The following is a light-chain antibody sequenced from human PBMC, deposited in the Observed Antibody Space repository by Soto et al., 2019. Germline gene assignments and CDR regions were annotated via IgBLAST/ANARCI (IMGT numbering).Light chain of an antibody. CDR2: DVS. V-gene: IGLV2-14*03. CDR3: SSYTTSNTRQIV. J-gene: IGLJ1*01. CDR1: SSDVGGYNY. Sequence: QSVLTQPASVSGSPGQSITISCTGTSSDVGGYNYVSWYQHHPGNAPKLMIYDVSNRPSGVSIRFSGSKSDNTASLTISGLQPEDEADYHCSSYTTSNTRQIVFGTGTKVTVL.